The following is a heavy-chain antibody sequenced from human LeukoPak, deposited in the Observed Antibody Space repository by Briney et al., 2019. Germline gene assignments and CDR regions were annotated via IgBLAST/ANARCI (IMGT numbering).Heavy chain of an antibody. CDR1: GGSFSGYY. Sequence: SETLSLTCAVYGGSFSGYYWSWIRQPPGKGLEWIGEINHSGSTNYNPSLKSRVTISVDTSKNQFSLKLSSVTAADTAVYYCARDRRYSSSPYYYYGMDVWGQGTTVTVSS. D-gene: IGHD6-6*01. CDR2: INHSGST. CDR3: ARDRRYSSSPYYYYGMDV. V-gene: IGHV4-34*01. J-gene: IGHJ6*02.